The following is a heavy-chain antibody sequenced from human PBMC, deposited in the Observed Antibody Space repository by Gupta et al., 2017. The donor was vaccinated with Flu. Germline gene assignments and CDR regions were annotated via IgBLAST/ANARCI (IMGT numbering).Heavy chain of an antibody. D-gene: IGHD3-3*01. Sequence: QVQLVESGGGVVQPGRSLRLSCAASGFTFSSYGMHWVRQAPGKGLEWVAVIWYDGSNKYYADSVKGRFTISRDNSKNTLYLQMNSLRAEDTAVYYCARGIYDFWSGSHPAWFDPWGQGTLVTVSS. V-gene: IGHV3-33*01. CDR2: IWYDGSNK. CDR3: ARGIYDFWSGSHPAWFDP. J-gene: IGHJ5*02. CDR1: GFTFSSYG.